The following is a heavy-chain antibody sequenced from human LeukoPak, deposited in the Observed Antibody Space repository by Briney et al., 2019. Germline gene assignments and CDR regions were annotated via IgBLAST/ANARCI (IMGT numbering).Heavy chain of an antibody. Sequence: GGSLRLSCEASGFSFSAAWMTWVRQAPGKGLEWVPTIKNDGSDKYYVDSVKGRFTLSRDNAKNSVYLQMNSLRVGDTAVYYCVNLGYSDGGQGTLVTVSS. CDR1: GFSFSAAW. V-gene: IGHV3-7*01. CDR3: VNLGYSD. CDR2: IKNDGSDK. D-gene: IGHD5-12*01. J-gene: IGHJ4*02.